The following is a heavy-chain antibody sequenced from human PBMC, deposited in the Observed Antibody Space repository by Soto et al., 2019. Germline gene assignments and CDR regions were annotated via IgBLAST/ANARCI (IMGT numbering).Heavy chain of an antibody. V-gene: IGHV3-13*01. CDR2: IGTAGDT. D-gene: IGHD2-21*01. J-gene: IGHJ3*02. CDR1: GFTFSSYD. Sequence: GGSLRLSCAASGFTFSSYDMHWVRQATGKGLEWVSAIGTAGDTYYPGSVKGRFTISRENAKNSLYLQMNSLRAGDTAVYYCARGLLFADAFDIWGQGTMVTVSS. CDR3: ARGLLFADAFDI.